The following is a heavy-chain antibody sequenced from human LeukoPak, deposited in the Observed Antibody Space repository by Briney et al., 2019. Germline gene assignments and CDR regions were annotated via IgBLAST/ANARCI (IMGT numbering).Heavy chain of an antibody. CDR1: GYTFTGYY. V-gene: IGHV1-18*04. Sequence: ASVKVSCKASGYTFTGYYMHWVRQAPGQGLEWMGWISAYNGNTNYAQKLQGRVTMTTDTSTSTAYMELRSLRSDDTAVYHCARELYSSGWQTPGHWGQGTLVTVSS. CDR2: ISAYNGNT. CDR3: ARELYSSGWQTPGH. J-gene: IGHJ4*02. D-gene: IGHD6-19*01.